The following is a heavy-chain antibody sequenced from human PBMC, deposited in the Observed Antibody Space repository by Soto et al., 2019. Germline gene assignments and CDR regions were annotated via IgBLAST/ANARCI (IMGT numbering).Heavy chain of an antibody. V-gene: IGHV3-15*01. Sequence: EVQLVESGGGLVKPGGSLRLSCAASGFTFSNAWMSWVRQAPGKGLEWVGRIKSKTDGGTTDYAAPVKGRFTISRDDSKNTLYLQMKTLKTGDTAVYYCTTGKRIAAAGTVYWGQGTLVTVSS. CDR2: IKSKTDGGTT. CDR1: GFTFSNAW. J-gene: IGHJ4*02. D-gene: IGHD6-13*01. CDR3: TTGKRIAAAGTVY.